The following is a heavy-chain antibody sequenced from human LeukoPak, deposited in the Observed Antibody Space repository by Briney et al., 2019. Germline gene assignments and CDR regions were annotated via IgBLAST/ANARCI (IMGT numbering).Heavy chain of an antibody. D-gene: IGHD4-23*01. CDR2: ISAYNGNT. CDR1: GYTFTSYG. V-gene: IGHV1-18*01. Sequence: GASVKVSCKASGYTFTSYGISWVRQAPGQGLEWMGWISAYNGNTNYAQKLQGRVTMTTDTSTSTAYMELRSLRSDDTAVYYCARQGYGGNPQGAADYWGQRTLVTVSS. CDR3: ARQGYGGNPQGAADY. J-gene: IGHJ4*02.